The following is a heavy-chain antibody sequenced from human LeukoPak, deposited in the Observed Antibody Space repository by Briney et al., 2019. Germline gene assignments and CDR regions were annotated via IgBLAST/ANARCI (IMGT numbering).Heavy chain of an antibody. CDR2: IYYSGST. Sequence: PSQTLSLTCTVSGGSISSGGYYWSWIRQHPGKGLEWIGYIYYSGSTYYNPSLKSRVTISVDTSKNQFSQKLSSVTAADTAVYYCARVGGPMTTVTTVDYWGQGTLVTVSS. CDR3: ARVGGPMTTVTTVDY. D-gene: IGHD4-17*01. J-gene: IGHJ4*02. CDR1: GGSISSGGYY. V-gene: IGHV4-31*03.